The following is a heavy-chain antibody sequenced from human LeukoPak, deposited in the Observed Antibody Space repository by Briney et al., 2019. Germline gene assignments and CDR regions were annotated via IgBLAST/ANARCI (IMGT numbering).Heavy chain of an antibody. D-gene: IGHD3-10*01. CDR1: GFTFSNYE. CDR2: ISSSGSDI. Sequence: GGSLRLSCAASGFTFSNYEMHWVRQAPGKGLEWVSYISSSGSDIYYADSVKGRFTISRDNAKNSLYLQMNSLRAEDTAVYYCARDHGPTTYYYGSGTDAFDIWGQGTMVTVSS. V-gene: IGHV3-48*03. J-gene: IGHJ3*02. CDR3: ARDHGPTTYYYGSGTDAFDI.